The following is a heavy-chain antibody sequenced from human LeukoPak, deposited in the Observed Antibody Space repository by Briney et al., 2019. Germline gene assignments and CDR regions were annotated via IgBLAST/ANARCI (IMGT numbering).Heavy chain of an antibody. D-gene: IGHD1-26*01. CDR1: GFTFSSYS. V-gene: IGHV3-53*01. CDR2: IYSGGST. CDR3: ARDSGALNWFDP. Sequence: GRSLRLSCAASGFTFSSYSMNWVRQAPGKGLEWVSVIYSGGSTYYADSVKGRFIISRDKSKNTLYLQMNSLRAEDTAVYYCARDSGALNWFDPWGQGTLVTVSS. J-gene: IGHJ5*02.